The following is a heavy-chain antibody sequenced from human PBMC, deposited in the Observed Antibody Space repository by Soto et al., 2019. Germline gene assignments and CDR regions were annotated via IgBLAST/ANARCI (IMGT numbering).Heavy chain of an antibody. J-gene: IGHJ4*02. CDR3: AKARLFGSAWYVEGFDS. V-gene: IGHV3-30*18. Sequence: QVQLVESGGGVVQPGRSLRLSCAASGFTFRSFGMHWVRQAPGKGLEWVASISYDGVNIYYADSVKGRFTISRDNSKDTLHLQMNSMRAEDTAVYFCAKARLFGSAWYVEGFDSWGLGTLVTVSS. CDR2: ISYDGVNI. CDR1: GFTFRSFG. D-gene: IGHD6-19*01.